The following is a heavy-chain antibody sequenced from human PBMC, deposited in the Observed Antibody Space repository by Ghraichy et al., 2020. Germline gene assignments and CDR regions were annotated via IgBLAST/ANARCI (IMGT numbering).Heavy chain of an antibody. CDR2: INPNSGGT. CDR3: AREAYRIPDY. J-gene: IGHJ4*02. V-gene: IGHV1-2*02. CDR1: GYTFTNYY. D-gene: IGHD1-14*01. Sequence: ASVKVSCKSSGYTFTNYYMHWVRQAPGQGLEWMGWINPNSGGTNYAQKFQGRVTMTRDTSVTTAYMELSRLRSDDTAVYYCAREAYRIPDYWGQGTPVTVSS.